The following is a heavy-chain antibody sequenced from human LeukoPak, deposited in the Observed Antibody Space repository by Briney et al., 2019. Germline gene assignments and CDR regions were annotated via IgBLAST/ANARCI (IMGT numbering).Heavy chain of an antibody. Sequence: GASVKVSCKASGYTFTGYYMHWVRQAPGQGLEWMGWINPNSGGTNYAQKFQGRVTMTRDTSISTAYMELSRLRSDDTAVYYCARVASVGATHDFDYWGQGTLVTVSS. J-gene: IGHJ4*02. V-gene: IGHV1-2*02. D-gene: IGHD1-26*01. CDR2: INPNSGGT. CDR3: ARVASVGATHDFDY. CDR1: GYTFTGYY.